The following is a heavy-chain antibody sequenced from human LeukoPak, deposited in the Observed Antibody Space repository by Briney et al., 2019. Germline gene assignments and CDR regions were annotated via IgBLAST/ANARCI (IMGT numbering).Heavy chain of an antibody. D-gene: IGHD2-2*01. CDR3: ARDRYCSSTSCLICEY. J-gene: IGHJ4*02. Sequence: PGGSLGLSCAASGFTFSTYWMHWVRQAPGKGLVWVARINSDGSSTRYADSVKGRFTISRDNAKNTVYLQMNSLRAEDTAVYYCARDRYCSSTSCLICEYWGQGTLVTVSS. CDR1: GFTFSTYW. V-gene: IGHV3-74*01. CDR2: INSDGSST.